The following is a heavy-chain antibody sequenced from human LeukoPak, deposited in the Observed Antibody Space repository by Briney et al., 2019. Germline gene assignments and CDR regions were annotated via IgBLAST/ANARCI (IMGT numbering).Heavy chain of an antibody. J-gene: IGHJ4*02. CDR3: ARDRELGY. CDR2: IYNSGST. D-gene: IGHD3-10*01. Sequence: PSETLSLTCTVSGGSISSYYWNWIRQSPGKGLEWIGYIYNSGSTNYNPSLKSRVTISVDTSKNQFSLKLTSVTAADTAVYYCARDRELGYWGQGTLVTVSS. V-gene: IGHV4-59*01. CDR1: GGSISSYY.